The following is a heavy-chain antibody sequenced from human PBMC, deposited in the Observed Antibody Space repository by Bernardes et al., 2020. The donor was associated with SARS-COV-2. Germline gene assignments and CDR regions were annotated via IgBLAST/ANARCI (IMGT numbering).Heavy chain of an antibody. CDR3: ARDQTTTVTTLNYYYYYGMDV. D-gene: IGHD4-17*01. V-gene: IGHV1-8*01. CDR2: MTPNSGNT. J-gene: IGHJ6*02. CDR1: GYTFTSYD. Sequence: ASVKVSCKASGYTFTSYDITWVRQATGQGLEWMGWMTPNSGNTGYAQKFQGRVTMTRNTSISTAYMELSSLRSEDTAVYYCARDQTTTVTTLNYYYYYGMDVWGQGTTVTVSS.